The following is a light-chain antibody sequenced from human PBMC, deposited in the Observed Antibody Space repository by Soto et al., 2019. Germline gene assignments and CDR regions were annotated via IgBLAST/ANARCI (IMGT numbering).Light chain of an antibody. CDR1: QSVSGN. CDR2: AAS. J-gene: IGKJ3*01. Sequence: EIVMTQSPATLSVYPGERATLSCRASQSVSGNLAWYQQKPGQAPRLLIYAASTKATSIPARFSGSGSRTEFTLTISSLQSEDFPVYYCQQYNNWPPITFGRGTKVDIK. V-gene: IGKV3-15*01. CDR3: QQYNNWPPIT.